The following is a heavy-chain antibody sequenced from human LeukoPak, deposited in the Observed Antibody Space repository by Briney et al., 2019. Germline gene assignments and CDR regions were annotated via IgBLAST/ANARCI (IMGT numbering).Heavy chain of an antibody. D-gene: IGHD2-2*01. CDR1: GFTFSSYS. Sequence: GGSLRLSCAASGFTFSSYSMNWVRQAPGKGLAWVSSISSSSSYIYYADSVKGRFTISRDNAKNSLYLQMNSLRAEDTAVYYCARGTTSCCNDAFDIWGQGTMVTVSS. CDR2: ISSSSSYI. V-gene: IGHV3-21*01. CDR3: ARGTTSCCNDAFDI. J-gene: IGHJ3*02.